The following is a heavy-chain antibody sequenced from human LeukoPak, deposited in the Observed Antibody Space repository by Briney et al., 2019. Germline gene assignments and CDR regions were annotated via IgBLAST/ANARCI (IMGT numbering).Heavy chain of an antibody. CDR1: GDNINRYA. Sequence: ASVKVSCKASGDNINRYAVSWVRQAPGQGLEWMGGITPIFGPANYAQKFQGRVTMTRDTSISTAYVELSRLRSDDTAVYYCARCCSSGDYWGQGTLVTVSS. CDR2: ITPIFGPA. J-gene: IGHJ4*02. CDR3: ARCCSSGDY. D-gene: IGHD6-13*01. V-gene: IGHV1-69*05.